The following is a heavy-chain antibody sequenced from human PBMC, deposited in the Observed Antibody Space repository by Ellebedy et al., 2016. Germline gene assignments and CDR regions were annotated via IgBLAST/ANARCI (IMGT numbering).Heavy chain of an antibody. J-gene: IGHJ4*02. CDR2: ISYDGSNK. Sequence: GESLKISXAASGFTFSSYAMHWVRQAPGKGLEWVAVISYDGSNKYYADSVKGRFTISRDNSKNTLYLQMNSLRAEDTAVYYCARAVNTGFDYWGQGTLVTVSS. CDR1: GFTFSSYA. D-gene: IGHD2-8*02. CDR3: ARAVNTGFDY. V-gene: IGHV3-30-3*01.